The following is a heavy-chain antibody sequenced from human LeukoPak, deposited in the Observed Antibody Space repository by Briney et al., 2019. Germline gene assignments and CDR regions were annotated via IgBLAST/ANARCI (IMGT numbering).Heavy chain of an antibody. J-gene: IGHJ4*02. Sequence: GGSLRLSCAASGFTFSNYGMHWARQAPGKGLNWVSYISSRGTSIYYADSVKGRFTISRDNAKNSLYLQMNSLRDEDTAVYYCARDRSTNAAPSLSYWGQGAQVTVSS. CDR1: GFTFSNYG. CDR3: ARDRSTNAAPSLSY. D-gene: IGHD2-15*01. V-gene: IGHV3-48*02. CDR2: ISSRGTSI.